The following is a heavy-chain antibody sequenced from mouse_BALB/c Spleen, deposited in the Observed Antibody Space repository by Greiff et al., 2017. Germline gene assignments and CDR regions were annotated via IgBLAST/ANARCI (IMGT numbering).Heavy chain of an antibody. J-gene: IGHJ4*01. Sequence: EVQLVESGGGLVKPGGSLKLSCAASGFTFSDYYMYWVRQTPEKRLEWVATISDGGSYTYYPDSVKGRFTISRDNAKNNLYLQMSSLKSEDTAMYYCERDGGDFDAMDYWGQGTSVTVSS. CDR3: ERDGGDFDAMDY. D-gene: IGHD2-13*01. V-gene: IGHV5-4*02. CDR2: ISDGGSYT. CDR1: GFTFSDYY.